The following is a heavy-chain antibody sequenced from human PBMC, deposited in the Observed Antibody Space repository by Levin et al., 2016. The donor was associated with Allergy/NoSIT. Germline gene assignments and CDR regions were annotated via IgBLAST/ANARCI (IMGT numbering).Heavy chain of an antibody. D-gene: IGHD5/OR15-5a*01. CDR1: GFTFSDHQ. Sequence: GGSLRLSCAASGFTFSDHQMDWVRQAPGKGLEWVGRTRNKANSYTTQYAASVKGRFTISRDDAKNSLYLQMNSLKTEDTAVYYCARGTPGSTSGMDVWGQATTVIVSS. V-gene: IGHV3-72*01. J-gene: IGHJ6*02. CDR3: ARGTPGSTSGMDV. CDR2: TRNKANSYTT.